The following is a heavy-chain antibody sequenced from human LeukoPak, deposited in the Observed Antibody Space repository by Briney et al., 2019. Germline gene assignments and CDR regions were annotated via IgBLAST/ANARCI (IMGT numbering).Heavy chain of an antibody. CDR3: ARPSTIGWFGELYKSYFDY. CDR1: GFTLSSYS. D-gene: IGHD3-10*01. Sequence: GGSLRLSCAASGFTLSSYSMNWVRQAPGKGLEWVSSISSSSSYIYYADSVKGRFTISRDNAKKSLYLQMNSLRAEDTAVYYCARPSTIGWFGELYKSYFDYWGQGTLVTVSS. V-gene: IGHV3-21*01. J-gene: IGHJ4*02. CDR2: ISSSSSYI.